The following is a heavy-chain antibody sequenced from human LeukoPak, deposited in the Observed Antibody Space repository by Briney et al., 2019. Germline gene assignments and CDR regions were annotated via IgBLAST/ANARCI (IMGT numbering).Heavy chain of an antibody. Sequence: SETLSLTCTASGVSLSSSSYHWGWIRQSPGKGLEWIGSIYYSGSTYYNPSLKSRITISVDSSKNQFSLKLSYVTAADTAVYYCARHGTGHFDSSGYYYQFDYWGQGTLVTVSS. V-gene: IGHV4-39*01. D-gene: IGHD3-22*01. CDR2: IYYSGST. CDR3: ARHGTGHFDSSGYYYQFDY. CDR1: GVSLSSSSYH. J-gene: IGHJ4*02.